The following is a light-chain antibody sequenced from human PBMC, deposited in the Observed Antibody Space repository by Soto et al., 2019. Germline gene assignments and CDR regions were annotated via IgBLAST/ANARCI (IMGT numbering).Light chain of an antibody. CDR2: WAS. V-gene: IGKV4-1*01. CDR1: QSVLYSSNNKNY. Sequence: DIVMTQSPDSLAVSLGERATINCKSSQSVLYSSNNKNYLAWYQQRPGQPPKLLIYWASTRESGVPDRFSGSGSGPDFTLTITSLQAEDVAVYYCQQYESTPPTFGQGTKLAI. CDR3: QQYESTPPT. J-gene: IGKJ2*01.